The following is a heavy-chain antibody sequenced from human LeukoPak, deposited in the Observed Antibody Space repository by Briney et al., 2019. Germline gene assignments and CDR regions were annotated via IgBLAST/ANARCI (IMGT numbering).Heavy chain of an antibody. CDR3: ARERMYSGSGTTYPYYDY. CDR1: GFTFSSYW. J-gene: IGHJ4*02. V-gene: IGHV3-7*01. CDR2: IKPDGSEK. Sequence: GGSLRLSCAASGFTFSSYWMSWVRQSPGKGLEWVADIKPDGSEKYFMDSVKGRFTISRDNAKNALYLEMNSLRAEDTAEYFCARERMYSGSGTTYPYYDYWGQGTLVTVSS. D-gene: IGHD3-10*01.